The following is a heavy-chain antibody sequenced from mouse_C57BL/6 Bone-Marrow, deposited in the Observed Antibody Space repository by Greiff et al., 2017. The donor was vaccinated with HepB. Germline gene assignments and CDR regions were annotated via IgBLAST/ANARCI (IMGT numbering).Heavy chain of an antibody. V-gene: IGHV1-52*01. CDR2: IDPSDSET. CDR1: GYTFTSYW. CDR3: ARDYYGSSPLFDY. J-gene: IGHJ2*01. Sequence: QVQLQQPGAELVRPGSSVKLSCKASGYTFTSYWMHWVKQRPIQGLEWIGNIDPSDSETHYNQKFKDKATLTVDKSSSTAYMQLSSLTSEDSAVYYCARDYYGSSPLFDYWGQGTPLTVSS. D-gene: IGHD1-1*01.